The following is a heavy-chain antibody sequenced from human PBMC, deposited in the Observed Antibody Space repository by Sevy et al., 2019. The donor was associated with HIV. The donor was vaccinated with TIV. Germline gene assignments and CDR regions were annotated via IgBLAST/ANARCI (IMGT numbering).Heavy chain of an antibody. CDR3: ARHHASYGVTGYYYYYGLDV. D-gene: IGHD4-17*01. V-gene: IGHV5-51*01. J-gene: IGHJ6*02. Sequence: GESLKISCKGSGYNFISYWIGWVRQMPGRGLEWMGIIYPDASDTRYSPSFQGQVTISVDKSINTAYLQWSSLKASETAMYYCARHHASYGVTGYYYYYGLDVWGQGTTVTVSS. CDR2: IYPDASDT. CDR1: GYNFISYW.